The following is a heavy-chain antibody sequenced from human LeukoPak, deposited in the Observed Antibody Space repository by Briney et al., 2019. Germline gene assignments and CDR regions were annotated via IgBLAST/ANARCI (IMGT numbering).Heavy chain of an antibody. D-gene: IGHD3-22*01. CDR3: ARVTGYMIEDYFDY. CDR2: IYYSGST. Sequence: SGTLSLTCTVSGGFINNYYWSWIRQPPGKGLEWIGYIYYSGSTDYNPSLKSRVTISVETSKNQFSLKLSSVTAADTAVYYCARVTGYMIEDYFDYWGQGTLVTVSS. J-gene: IGHJ4*02. V-gene: IGHV4-59*01. CDR1: GGFINNYY.